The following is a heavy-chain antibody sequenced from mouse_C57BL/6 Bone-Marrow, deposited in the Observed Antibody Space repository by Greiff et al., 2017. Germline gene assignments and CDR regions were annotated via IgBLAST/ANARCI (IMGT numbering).Heavy chain of an antibody. CDR1: GFSLTSCG. Sequence: VKLVESGPGLVAPSQSLSITCSVSGFSLTSCGVHWVRQPSGKGLEWLVVLWSDGSTTYNSALKSRLSISKDNSKSQVFLKMNSLQTDDTAMYYGARHGDYAFDYWGQGTTLTVSS. V-gene: IGHV2-6-1*01. CDR2: LWSDGST. J-gene: IGHJ2*01. CDR3: ARHGDYAFDY. D-gene: IGHD2-4*01.